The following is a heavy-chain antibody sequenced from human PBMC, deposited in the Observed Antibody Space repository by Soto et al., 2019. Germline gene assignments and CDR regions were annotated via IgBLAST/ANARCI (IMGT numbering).Heavy chain of an antibody. D-gene: IGHD1-1*01. CDR3: AREVTTKYAFDI. CDR1: GFTFSSYA. Sequence: PGGSLRLSCAASGFTFSSYAMHWVRQAPGKGLEYVSAISSNGGSTYYANSVKGRFTISRDNSKNTLYLQMGSLRAEDMAVNYCAREVTTKYAFDIWGQGTMVTVSS. V-gene: IGHV3-64*01. J-gene: IGHJ3*02. CDR2: ISSNGGST.